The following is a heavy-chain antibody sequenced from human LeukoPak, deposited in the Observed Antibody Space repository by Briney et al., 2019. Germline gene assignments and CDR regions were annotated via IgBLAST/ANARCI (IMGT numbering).Heavy chain of an antibody. Sequence: GGSLRLSCAASGFTFSSYGMHWVRQAPGKGLEWVAVIWYDGSNKYYADSVKGRFTISRDNSKNTLYLQMNSLRAEDTAVYYCAKDLDRVIAAAGNFDYWGQGTLVTVSS. CDR2: IWYDGSNK. CDR1: GFTFSSYG. D-gene: IGHD6-13*01. CDR3: AKDLDRVIAAAGNFDY. J-gene: IGHJ4*02. V-gene: IGHV3-30*02.